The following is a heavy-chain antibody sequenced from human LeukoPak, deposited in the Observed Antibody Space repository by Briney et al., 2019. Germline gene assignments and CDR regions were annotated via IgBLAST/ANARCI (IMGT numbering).Heavy chain of an antibody. J-gene: IGHJ4*02. V-gene: IGHV4-61*08. CDR2: IYYSGST. CDR1: GGSISSGGYY. CDR3: ARGIWWELRD. Sequence: SQTLSLTCTVSGGSISSGGYYWSWIRQPPGKGLEWIGYIYYSGSTNYNPSLKSRVTISVDTSKNQFSLKLSSVTAADTAVYYCARGIWWELRDWGQGTLVTVSS. D-gene: IGHD1-26*01.